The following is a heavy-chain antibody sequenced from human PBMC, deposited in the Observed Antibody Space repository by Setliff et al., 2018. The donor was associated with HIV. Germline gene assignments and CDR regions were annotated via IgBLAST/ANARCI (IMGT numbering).Heavy chain of an antibody. V-gene: IGHV4-39*01. J-gene: IGHJ4*02. CDR1: GGSISSGDYY. CDR2: IYFSGTP. CDR3: ARGRFHRLHRPYSGSGSLGIQYFDY. Sequence: PSETLSLTCTVSGGSISSGDYYWTWIRQPPGKGLEWVASIYFSGTPYYNPSLKNRVTISVDTSKNQFSLKLSSVTATDTALYYCARGRFHRLHRPYSGSGSLGIQYFDYWGQGTLVTVSS. D-gene: IGHD3-10*01.